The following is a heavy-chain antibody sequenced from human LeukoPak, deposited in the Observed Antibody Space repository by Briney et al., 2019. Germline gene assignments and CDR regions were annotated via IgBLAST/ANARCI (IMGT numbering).Heavy chain of an antibody. V-gene: IGHV4-39*01. D-gene: IGHD3-3*01. Sequence: SETLSLTCTVSGGSISSSSYYWGWIRKPPGKGLEWIGSIYYSGSTYYNPSLKSRVTISVDTSKNQFSLKLTSVTAADTAVYFCARRSPPRFFDPWGQGTLVTVSS. CDR1: GGSISSSSYY. J-gene: IGHJ5*02. CDR3: ARRSPPRFFDP. CDR2: IYYSGST.